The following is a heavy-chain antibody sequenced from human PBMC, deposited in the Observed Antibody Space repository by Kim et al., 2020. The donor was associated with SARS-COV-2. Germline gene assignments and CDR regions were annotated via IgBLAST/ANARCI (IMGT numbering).Heavy chain of an antibody. J-gene: IGHJ4*02. CDR2: ISVYNANT. D-gene: IGHD3-22*01. CDR3: ARDPAYDSSVYAADY. Sequence: ASVKVSCKASGYTFTSYGISWLRQAPGQGLEWMGWISVYNANTNYAQNLQARLTMTTDTSTSTAYMELRSLTSDYTAVYYCARDPAYDSSVYAADYWGQG. V-gene: IGHV1-18*01. CDR1: GYTFTSYG.